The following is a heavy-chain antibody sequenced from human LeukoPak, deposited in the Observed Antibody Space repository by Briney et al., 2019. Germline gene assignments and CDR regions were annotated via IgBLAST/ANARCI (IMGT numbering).Heavy chain of an antibody. J-gene: IGHJ5*02. CDR3: ARDGGYCSGGSCYSWFDP. D-gene: IGHD2-15*01. V-gene: IGHV3-23*01. Sequence: GGSLRLSCAAPGFTFSSYAMSWVRQGPGQGLEWGSAISGSGGSTYYAASVKGRFTIYRDNSKNTLYLQMNSLRAEDTAVYYCARDGGYCSGGSCYSWFDPWGQGTLVTVSS. CDR1: GFTFSSYA. CDR2: ISGSGGST.